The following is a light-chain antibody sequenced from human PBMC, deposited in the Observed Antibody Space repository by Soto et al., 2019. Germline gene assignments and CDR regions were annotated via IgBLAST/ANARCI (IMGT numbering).Light chain of an antibody. CDR2: EVS. CDR3: SSYTTISTLEV. V-gene: IGLV2-14*01. CDR1: SSDVGGYNY. J-gene: IGLJ3*02. Sequence: QSALTQPASVSGSPGQSITISCTGTSSDVGGYNYVSWYQQHPGKAPKLMIYEVSNRPSGVSNRFSGSKSGNTASLTISGLQAEDEADYCCSSYTTISTLEVFGGGTKVTVL.